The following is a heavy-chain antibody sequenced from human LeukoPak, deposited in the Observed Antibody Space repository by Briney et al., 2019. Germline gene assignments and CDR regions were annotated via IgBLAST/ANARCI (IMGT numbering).Heavy chain of an antibody. Sequence: SETLSLTCAVYGGSFSGYYWSWIRQPPGKGLEWIGEINHSGSTNYNPSLKSRVTIPVDTSKNQFSLKLSSVTAADTAVYYCARMISGYCSSTSCYIGYYYYYMDVWGKGTTVTVSS. J-gene: IGHJ6*03. CDR1: GGSFSGYY. V-gene: IGHV4-34*01. CDR3: ARMISGYCSSTSCYIGYYYYYMDV. CDR2: INHSGST. D-gene: IGHD2-2*02.